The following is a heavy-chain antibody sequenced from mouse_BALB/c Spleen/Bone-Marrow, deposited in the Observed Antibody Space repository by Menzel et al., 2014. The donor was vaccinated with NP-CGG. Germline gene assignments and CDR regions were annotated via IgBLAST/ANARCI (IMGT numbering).Heavy chain of an antibody. J-gene: IGHJ2*01. CDR3: VRGNYGNYVDYFDF. Sequence: EVNVVESGGGLVQPGGFLKLSCAASGFTFSSYGLSWVRQTPDKRLELVATINSNCGSTYYPDSVKGRFTISRDTAKNTLYRQMSSLKSEDTAMYYCVRGNYGNYVDYFDFWGQGTTLTVSS. CDR1: GFTFSSYG. V-gene: IGHV5-6-3*01. D-gene: IGHD2-1*01. CDR2: INSNCGST.